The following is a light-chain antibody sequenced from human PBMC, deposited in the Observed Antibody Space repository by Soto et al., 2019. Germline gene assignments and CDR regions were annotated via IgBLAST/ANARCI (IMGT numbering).Light chain of an antibody. Sequence: QSVLTQPASVSGSPGQSITISCTGTSSDVGGYNYVSWYQQHPGKAPKLMIYDVSNRPSGVSNRFSGSKSGNTASLTISGLQAEEEADYYCSSYTSSSTPLNVFGTGTTVTV. J-gene: IGLJ1*01. V-gene: IGLV2-14*01. CDR1: SSDVGGYNY. CDR2: DVS. CDR3: SSYTSSSTPLNV.